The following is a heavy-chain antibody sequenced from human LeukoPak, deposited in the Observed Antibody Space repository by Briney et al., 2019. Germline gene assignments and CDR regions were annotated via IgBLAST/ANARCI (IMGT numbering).Heavy chain of an antibody. J-gene: IGHJ4*02. D-gene: IGHD3-3*01. CDR3: AKHGTYYDFWSGQCYFDY. Sequence: GGSLRLSCAASGFTFSSYSMNWVRQAPGKGLEWISSISSSSSYIYYADSVKGRFTISRDNAKNSLYLQMNSLRAEDTAVYYCAKHGTYYDFWSGQCYFDYWGQGTLVTVSS. CDR2: ISSSSSYI. V-gene: IGHV3-21*01. CDR1: GFTFSSYS.